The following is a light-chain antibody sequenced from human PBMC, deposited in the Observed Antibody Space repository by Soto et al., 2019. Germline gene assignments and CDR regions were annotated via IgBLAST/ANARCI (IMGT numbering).Light chain of an antibody. V-gene: IGKV1-5*03. CDR2: RTS. CDR1: QGDSVD. Sequence: IQMIQSPSTLSASVGDTVTITCLASQGDSVDLAWYQHKPGKAPKVLIHRTSTLASGVPSRFSGSGSGTEFTLTISDLEADDFATYYCQQYSGTFLTFGGGTKV. CDR3: QQYSGTFLT. J-gene: IGKJ4*01.